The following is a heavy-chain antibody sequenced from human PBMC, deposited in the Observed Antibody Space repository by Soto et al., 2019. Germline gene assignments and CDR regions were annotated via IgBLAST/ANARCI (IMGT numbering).Heavy chain of an antibody. CDR3: AKSPQVISTSFDY. D-gene: IGHD3-22*01. J-gene: IGHJ4*02. Sequence: GGSLRLSCVASGFTFSSYALNWVRQAPGRGLEWVSAISGSGGTTYYADSVKGRFTISRDNSKNTLFLQMNSLRAEDAAIYYCAKSPQVISTSFDYWGQGRLVTVSS. V-gene: IGHV3-23*01. CDR1: GFTFSSYA. CDR2: ISGSGGTT.